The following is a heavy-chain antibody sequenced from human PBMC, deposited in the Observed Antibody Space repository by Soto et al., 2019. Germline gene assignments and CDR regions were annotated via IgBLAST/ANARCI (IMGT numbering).Heavy chain of an antibody. CDR1: GFTFSDHS. D-gene: IGHD5-18*01. CDR3: AAGTDTAMEQGADY. Sequence: EVQLVESGGGLVKPGGSLRLSCAASGFTFSDHSMNWVRQAPGKGLEWVSSISTTSRYIYYADSMAGRSTISRDNAKNSLYLQINSLRGEDTAVYYCAAGTDTAMEQGADYWGQGTLVTVSS. V-gene: IGHV3-21*02. CDR2: ISTTSRYI. J-gene: IGHJ4*02.